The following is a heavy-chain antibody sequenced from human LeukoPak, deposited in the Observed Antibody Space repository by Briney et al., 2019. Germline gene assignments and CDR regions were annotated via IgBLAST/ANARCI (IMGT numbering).Heavy chain of an antibody. Sequence: GGSLRLSCAASGFTFSSYSMNWVRQAPGKGLEWVSYISSSSSTIYYADFVKGRFTISRDNAKNSLYLQMNSLRAEDTAVYYCARAPSSDVWGKGTTVTVSS. CDR2: ISSSSSTI. CDR1: GFTFSSYS. V-gene: IGHV3-48*01. CDR3: ARAPSSDV. D-gene: IGHD6-6*01. J-gene: IGHJ6*04.